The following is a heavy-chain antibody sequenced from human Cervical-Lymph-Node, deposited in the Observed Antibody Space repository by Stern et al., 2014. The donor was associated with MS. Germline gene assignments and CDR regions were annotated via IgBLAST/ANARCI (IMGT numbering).Heavy chain of an antibody. V-gene: IGHV3-66*02. CDR1: GFTVSSNY. CDR3: ARGRDQGY. CDR2: IYSDDST. Sequence: EMQLVESGGGLVQPGGSLRLSCAASGFTVSSNYMSWVRQAPGRGLEWVSVIYSDDSTYYADSVKGRFTISRDNSKNTLYLQMNSLRAEDTAVYYCARGRDQGYWGQGTLVTVSS. D-gene: IGHD2-2*01. J-gene: IGHJ4*02.